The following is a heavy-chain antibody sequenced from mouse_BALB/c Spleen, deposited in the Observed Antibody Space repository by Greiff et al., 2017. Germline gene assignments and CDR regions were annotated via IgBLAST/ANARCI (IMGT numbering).Heavy chain of an antibody. Sequence: EVQLQESGPSLVKPSQTLSLTCSVTGDSITSGYWNWIRKFPGNKLEYMGYISYSGSTYYNPSLKSRISITRDTSKNQYYLQLNSVTTEDTATYYCARYGSREDFWYFDVWGAGTTVTVSS. J-gene: IGHJ1*01. CDR2: ISYSGST. CDR3: ARYGSREDFWYFDV. CDR1: GDSITSGY. D-gene: IGHD1-1*01. V-gene: IGHV3-8*02.